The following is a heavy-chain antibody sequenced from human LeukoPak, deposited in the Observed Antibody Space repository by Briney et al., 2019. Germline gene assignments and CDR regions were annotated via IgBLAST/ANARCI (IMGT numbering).Heavy chain of an antibody. CDR3: ARTYGSGSYYNTYFEY. D-gene: IGHD3-10*01. J-gene: IGHJ4*02. V-gene: IGHV4-59*12. CDR1: GGSISGYY. CDR2: IYYSGST. Sequence: PSETLSLTCTVSGGSISGYYWSWIRQPPGKGLEWIGYIYYSGSTNYNPSLKSRVTISVDTSKNQFSLKLSSVTAADTAVYYCARTYGSGSYYNTYFEYWGQGTLVTVSS.